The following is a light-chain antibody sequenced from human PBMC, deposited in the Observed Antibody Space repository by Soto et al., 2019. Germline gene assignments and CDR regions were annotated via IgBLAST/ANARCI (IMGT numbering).Light chain of an antibody. V-gene: IGLV2-14*01. CDR3: SSYTSSSTYV. J-gene: IGLJ1*01. CDR2: AVS. CDR1: SSDVGAYKY. Sequence: QSVLTQPASVSGSPGQSITISCTGTSSDVGAYKYVSWYQQHPGKAPKLMIYAVSNRPSGVSNRFSGSKSGNTASLTISGLQAEDEADYYCSSYTSSSTYVFGTGTKVTVL.